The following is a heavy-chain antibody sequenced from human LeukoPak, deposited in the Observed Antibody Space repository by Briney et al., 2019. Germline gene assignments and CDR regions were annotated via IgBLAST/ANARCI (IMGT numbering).Heavy chain of an antibody. CDR1: RFTFSNYW. D-gene: IGHD5-12*01. CDR2: IKQDGSEK. V-gene: IGHV3-7*01. J-gene: IGHJ4*02. CDR3: ASGYNDATDYFDY. Sequence: GGSLRLSCVASRFTFSNYWMSWVRQAPGKGLEWVAIIKQDGSEKYYVDSVKGRFTISRDNAKNSLYLQMNILRVEDTAVYYCASGYNDATDYFDYWGQGTLVTVSS.